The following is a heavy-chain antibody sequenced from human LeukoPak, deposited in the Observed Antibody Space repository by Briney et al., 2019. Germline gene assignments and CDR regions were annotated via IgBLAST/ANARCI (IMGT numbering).Heavy chain of an antibody. CDR1: GGSITSSSYY. V-gene: IGHV4-39*07. CDR2: MYYSGTT. J-gene: IGHJ6*02. D-gene: IGHD6-13*01. Sequence: SETLSLTCTVSGGSITSSSYYWGWIRQPPGKGLEWIGSMYYSGTTYYNPSLKSRVTISVDTSKNQFSLKLSSVTAADTAVYYCARAYRAAAGTGGMDVWGQGTTVTVSS. CDR3: ARAYRAAAGTGGMDV.